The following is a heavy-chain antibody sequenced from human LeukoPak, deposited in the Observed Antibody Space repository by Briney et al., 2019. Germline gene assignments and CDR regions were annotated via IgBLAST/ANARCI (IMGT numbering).Heavy chain of an antibody. CDR2: IYHSGNT. J-gene: IGHJ3*02. V-gene: IGHV4-38-2*02. D-gene: IGHD5-24*01. CDR3: ATFRDGYKYAFDI. Sequence: SETLSLTCTVSGYSISSGYYWGWIRQPPGKGLEWIGSIYHSGNTYYNPSLKSRVTISVDTFKNQFSLKLSSVTAADTAVYYCATFRDGYKYAFDIWGQGTMVTVSS. CDR1: GYSISSGYY.